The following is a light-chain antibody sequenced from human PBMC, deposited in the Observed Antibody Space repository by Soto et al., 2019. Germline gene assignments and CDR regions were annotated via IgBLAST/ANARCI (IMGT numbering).Light chain of an antibody. Sequence: DIQMTQSPSTLSASVGDTVTITCRASQNIGRWLAWYQQKPGKAPKLLIYDASNLGSGVPSRISGSGSGTEFTLTISSLQPDDFATYYCQQFTSYSSLTFGPGTKVHIK. CDR1: QNIGRW. J-gene: IGKJ3*01. CDR2: DAS. V-gene: IGKV1-5*01. CDR3: QQFTSYSSLT.